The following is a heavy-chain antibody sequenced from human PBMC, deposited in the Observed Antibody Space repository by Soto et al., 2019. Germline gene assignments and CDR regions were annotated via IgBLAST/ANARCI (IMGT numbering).Heavy chain of an antibody. D-gene: IGHD3-3*01. CDR2: LYYSWST. Sequence: NPSETLSLTCTVSGGSISSGGYYLSWIRQHPGKGLEWIGYLYYSWSTYYNPSLKSRVTISVDTSKNQFSLKLSSVTAADTAVYYCARWALRVAAFAYWGQLTLVTVSS. J-gene: IGHJ4*02. CDR1: GGSISSGGYY. V-gene: IGHV4-31*03. CDR3: ARWALRVAAFAY.